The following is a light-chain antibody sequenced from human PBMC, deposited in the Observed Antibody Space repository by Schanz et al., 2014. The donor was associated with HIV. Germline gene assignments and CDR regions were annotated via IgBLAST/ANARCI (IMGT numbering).Light chain of an antibody. CDR1: QSVSSNF. CDR3: QHYNSYWT. Sequence: EIVLTQSPGTLSLSPGERATLSCRASQSVSSNFLAWYQQKPGQAPRLVIYATSTRAAGIPDRFSGTWSGTDFTLTISRLEPDDFATYYCQHYNSYWTFGQGTKVEIK. J-gene: IGKJ1*01. CDR2: ATS. V-gene: IGKV3-20*01.